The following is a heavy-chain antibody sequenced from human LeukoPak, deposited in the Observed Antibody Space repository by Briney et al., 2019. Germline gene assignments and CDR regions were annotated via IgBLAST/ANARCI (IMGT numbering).Heavy chain of an antibody. CDR1: GYTFTGYY. J-gene: IGHJ3*02. V-gene: IGHV1-2*02. Sequence: GASVKVSCKASGYTFTGYYMHWVRQAPGQGLEWMGWINPNSGGTNYAQKFQGRVTMTRDTSISTAYMELSRLRSDDTAVYYCAREDGGIRGDYINSGAFDIWGQGTMVTVSS. CDR3: AREDGGIRGDYINSGAFDI. D-gene: IGHD4-17*01. CDR2: INPNSGGT.